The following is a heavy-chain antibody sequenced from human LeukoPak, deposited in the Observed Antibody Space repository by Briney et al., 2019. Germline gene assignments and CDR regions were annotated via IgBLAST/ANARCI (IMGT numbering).Heavy chain of an antibody. CDR3: AKDREYAEYYFDY. J-gene: IGHJ4*02. Sequence: GGSLRLSCAASGFTFSSYAMSWVRQAPGKGLEWVSAISGSGGSTYYADSVKGRFTISRDNSKNTLFLQMNSLRAEDTAVYYCAKDREYAEYYFDYWGQGTLVTVSS. CDR1: GFTFSSYA. D-gene: IGHD2/OR15-2a*01. V-gene: IGHV3-23*01. CDR2: ISGSGGST.